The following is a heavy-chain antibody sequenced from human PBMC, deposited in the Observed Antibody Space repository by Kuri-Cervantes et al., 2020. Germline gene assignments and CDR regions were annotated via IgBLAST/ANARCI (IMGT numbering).Heavy chain of an antibody. CDR1: GGSISSSNW. J-gene: IGHJ4*02. V-gene: IGHV4-4*02. CDR3: ARVPGLYCGGDCYDDY. D-gene: IGHD2-21*02. Sequence: SETLSLTCAVSGGSISSSNWWSWVRQPPGKGLEWIGEIYHSGSTNYNPSLKSRVTISVDTSKNQFSLKLSSVTAADTAMYYCARVPGLYCGGDCYDDYWGQGTLVTVSS. CDR2: IYHSGST.